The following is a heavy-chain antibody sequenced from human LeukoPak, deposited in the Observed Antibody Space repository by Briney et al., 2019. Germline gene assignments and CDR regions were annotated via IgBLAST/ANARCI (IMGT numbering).Heavy chain of an antibody. V-gene: IGHV3-23*01. CDR1: GFTFSSYA. J-gene: IGHJ4*02. D-gene: IGHD2-2*01. CDR2: ISGSGGST. CDR3: AKEHCSSTSCQYYFDY. Sequence: PGGSLRLSRAASGFTFSSYAMSWVRQAPGKGLEWVSAISGSGGSTYYADSVKGRFTISRDSSKNTLYLQMNSLRAEDTAVYYCAKEHCSSTSCQYYFDYWGQGTLVTVSS.